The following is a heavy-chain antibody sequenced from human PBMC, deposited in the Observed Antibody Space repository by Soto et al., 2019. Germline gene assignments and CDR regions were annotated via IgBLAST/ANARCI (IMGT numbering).Heavy chain of an antibody. CDR3: ARAPSSGYYYSFVGY. CDR1: GGSVSGTSFY. Sequence: QVQLQESGPGLVKPSGTLSLTCFVSGGSVSGTSFYWSWIRQPPGKRLEWIGYIYSSGTTNYNPSLKSRVSISVDTSKNQFSLRLSSVTAADTAVYYCARAPSSGYYYSFVGYWGQGALVTVSS. V-gene: IGHV4-61*01. CDR2: IYSSGTT. D-gene: IGHD3-22*01. J-gene: IGHJ4*02.